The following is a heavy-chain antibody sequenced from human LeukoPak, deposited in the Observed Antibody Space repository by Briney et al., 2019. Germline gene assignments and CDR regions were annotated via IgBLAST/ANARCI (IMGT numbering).Heavy chain of an antibody. Sequence: TGGSLRLSCAASGLTFSSYSMNWVRQAPGKGLEWVSSISSSSSYIYYADSVKGRFTISRDNAKNSLYLQMNSLRAEDTAVYYCARFGSGYYQFDYWGQGTLVAVSS. V-gene: IGHV3-21*01. CDR2: ISSSSSYI. D-gene: IGHD3-22*01. CDR3: ARFGSGYYQFDY. J-gene: IGHJ4*02. CDR1: GLTFSSYS.